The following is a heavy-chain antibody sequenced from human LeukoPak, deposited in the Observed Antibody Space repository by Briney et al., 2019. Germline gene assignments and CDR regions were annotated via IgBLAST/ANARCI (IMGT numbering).Heavy chain of an antibody. D-gene: IGHD4-23*01. CDR1: GGSFSGYY. J-gene: IGHJ5*02. CDR2: INHSGST. CDR3: ASRDAATVVTPGWFDP. Sequence: SETPSLTCAVYGGSFSGYYWSWIRQPPGKGLEWIGEINHSGSTNYNPSLKSRVTISVDTSKNQFSLKLSSATAADTAVYYCASRDAATVVTPGWFDPWGQGTLVTVSS. V-gene: IGHV4-34*01.